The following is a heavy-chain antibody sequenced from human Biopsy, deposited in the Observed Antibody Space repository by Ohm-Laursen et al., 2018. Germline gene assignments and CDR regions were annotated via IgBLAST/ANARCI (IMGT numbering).Heavy chain of an antibody. J-gene: IGHJ2*01. Sequence: SLRLSCAASGFTFTSYAMHWVRQAPGKGLEWVAVISYDGSGEYYADSLQGRFIISRDNPMNTVDLQMNSLRAEDTAVYFCARDGKRWDYSTYFSWHFDLWGRGTLVTVSS. CDR3: ARDGKRWDYSTYFSWHFDL. CDR2: ISYDGSGE. V-gene: IGHV3-30*03. CDR1: GFTFTSYA. D-gene: IGHD4-11*01.